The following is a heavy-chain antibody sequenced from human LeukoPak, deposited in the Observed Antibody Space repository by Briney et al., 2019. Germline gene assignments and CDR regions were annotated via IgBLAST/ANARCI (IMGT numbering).Heavy chain of an antibody. CDR3: ARKENVYYYFDY. J-gene: IGHJ4*02. CDR1: GYSITNSSW. D-gene: IGHD3-10*01. Sequence: PSETLSLTCAVSGYSITNSSWWGWIRQPPGKGLEWIGYIYHSGTTYYNPSLQSRVTMSVDTSKNQFSLKLSSVTAVDTAVYYCARKENVYYYFDYWGQGTLVTVSS. V-gene: IGHV4-28*01. CDR2: IYHSGTT.